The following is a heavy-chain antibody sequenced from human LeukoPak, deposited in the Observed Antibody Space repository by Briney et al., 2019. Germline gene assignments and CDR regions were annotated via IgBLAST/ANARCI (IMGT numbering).Heavy chain of an antibody. CDR2: ISGSGGST. J-gene: IGHJ4*02. CDR3: AKDPRITMIVVVITGDFDY. D-gene: IGHD3-22*01. CDR1: GFTFSSYA. Sequence: GGSLRLSCAASGFTFSSYAMSWVRQAPGKGLEWVSAISGSGGSTYYADSVKGRFTISRDNSKNTLYLQMNSLRAEDTAVYYCAKDPRITMIVVVITGDFDYWGQGTLVTVSS. V-gene: IGHV3-23*01.